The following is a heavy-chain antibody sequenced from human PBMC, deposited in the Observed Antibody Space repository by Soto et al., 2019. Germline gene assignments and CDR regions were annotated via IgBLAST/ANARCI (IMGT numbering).Heavy chain of an antibody. J-gene: IGHJ6*02. V-gene: IGHV3-33*01. CDR3: ARDIYSGGSCYSGSYSYYGMDV. CDR1: GFTFSSYG. CDR2: IWYDGSNK. Sequence: GGSLRLSCAASGFTFSSYGMHWVRQAPGKGLEWVAVIWYDGSNKYYADSVKGRFTISRDNSKNTLYLQMNSLRAEDTAVYYCARDIYSGGSCYSGSYSYYGMDVWGQGTTVTVSS. D-gene: IGHD2-15*01.